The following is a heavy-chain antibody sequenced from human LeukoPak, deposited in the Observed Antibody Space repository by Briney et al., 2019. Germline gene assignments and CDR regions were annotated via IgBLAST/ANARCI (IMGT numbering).Heavy chain of an antibody. V-gene: IGHV3-48*01. CDR2: ITLSSSTI. CDR3: ARVTAVAGTSVGVDA. D-gene: IGHD6-19*01. Sequence: GGSLRLSCAASGFTFSSYEMNWVRQAPGKGLEWVSYITLSSSTIYYADSVRGRFTISRDNGENSLYLQMNSLRAEDTAVYYCARVTAVAGTSVGVDAWGQGILVTVS. CDR1: GFTFSSYE. J-gene: IGHJ4*02.